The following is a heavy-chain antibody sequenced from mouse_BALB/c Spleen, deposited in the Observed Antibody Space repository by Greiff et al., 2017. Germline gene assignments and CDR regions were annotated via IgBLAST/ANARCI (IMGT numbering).Heavy chain of an antibody. J-gene: IGHJ3*01. Sequence: QVQLQQPGAELVKPGASVKLSCKASGYTFTSYWMHWVKKRPGQGLEWIGEIDPSDSYTNYNQKFKGKATLTVDKSSSTAYMQLSSLTSEDSAVYYCARFSMINAYWGQGTLVTVSA. CDR2: IDPSDSYT. CDR1: GYTFTSYW. D-gene: IGHD2-4*01. V-gene: IGHV1-69*02. CDR3: ARFSMINAY.